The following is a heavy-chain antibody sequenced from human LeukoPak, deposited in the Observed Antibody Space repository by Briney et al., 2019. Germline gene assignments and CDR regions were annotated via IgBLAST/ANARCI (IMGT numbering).Heavy chain of an antibody. Sequence: PSETLSLTCTVSGGSISSYYWSWIRQPPGKGLEWIGYIYYSGSTNYNPSLKSRVTISVDTSKNQFSLKLSSVTAADTAVYYCARQMAPGYYDFWSGYHNYYYYGMDVWGQGTTVTVSS. D-gene: IGHD3-3*01. CDR1: GGSISSYY. CDR3: ARQMAPGYYDFWSGYHNYYYYGMDV. V-gene: IGHV4-59*08. J-gene: IGHJ6*02. CDR2: IYYSGST.